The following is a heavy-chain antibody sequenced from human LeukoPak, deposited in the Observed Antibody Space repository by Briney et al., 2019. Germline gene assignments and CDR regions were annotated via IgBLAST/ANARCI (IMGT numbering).Heavy chain of an antibody. CDR1: GFTFSSYG. J-gene: IGHJ4*02. D-gene: IGHD1-1*01. CDR3: AGDIGRKYKIFDY. V-gene: IGHV3-33*01. Sequence: PGRSLRLSCAASGFTFSSYGMHWVRQAPGKGLEWVAVIWYDGSNKYYADSVKGRFTISRDNTKNTLYLQMNSLRAEDTAVYYCAGDIGRKYKIFDYWGQGTLVTVSS. CDR2: IWYDGSNK.